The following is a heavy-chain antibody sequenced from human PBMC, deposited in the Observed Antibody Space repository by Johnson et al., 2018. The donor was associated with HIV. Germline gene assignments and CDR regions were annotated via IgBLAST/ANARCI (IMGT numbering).Heavy chain of an antibody. Sequence: QVQLVESGGGVVQPGRSLRLSCAASGFTFSSYGMHWVRKAPGKGLEWVAVVWYDGSNKYYADSVKGRFTISRDNSKNTLYMQMNSLRAEDTAVYYCAKDNGARGYDFWNGFLPSALDIWGQGTMVTVSS. V-gene: IGHV3-33*06. CDR2: VWYDGSNK. CDR3: AKDNGARGYDFWNGFLPSALDI. J-gene: IGHJ3*02. CDR1: GFTFSSYG. D-gene: IGHD3-3*01.